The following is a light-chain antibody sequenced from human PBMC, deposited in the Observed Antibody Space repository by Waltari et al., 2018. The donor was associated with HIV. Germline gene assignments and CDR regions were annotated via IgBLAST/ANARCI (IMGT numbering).Light chain of an antibody. CDR2: DES. CDR1: QSVSSF. CDR3: QEYSSWPPIT. Sequence: EIVLTQSPATLSLSPGESATLSCRASQSVSSFLAWYQQKPGQAPRLLIYDESNRATGIPARFTGSWSRTDFTLTISSLEPEDFAVYYCQEYSSWPPITFGQGTRLEIK. J-gene: IGKJ5*01. V-gene: IGKV3-11*01.